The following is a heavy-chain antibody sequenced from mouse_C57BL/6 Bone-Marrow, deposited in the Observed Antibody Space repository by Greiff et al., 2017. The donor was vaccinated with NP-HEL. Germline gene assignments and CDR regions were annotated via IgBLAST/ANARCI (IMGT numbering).Heavy chain of an antibody. J-gene: IGHJ1*03. Sequence: DVQLQESGGGLVQPGGSMKLSCVASGFTFSNYWMNWVRQSPEKGLEWVAQIRLKSDNYATHYAESVKEMFTSSSDDSRSSVYLQMNNLRAADTGIYYCTQYGGYFGVWGTATTVTVSS. CDR2: IRLKSDNYAT. CDR3: TQYGGYFGV. CDR1: GFTFSNYW. V-gene: IGHV6-3*01. D-gene: IGHD1-2*01.